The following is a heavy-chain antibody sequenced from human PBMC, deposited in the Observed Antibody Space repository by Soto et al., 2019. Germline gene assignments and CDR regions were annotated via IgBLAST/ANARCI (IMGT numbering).Heavy chain of an antibody. D-gene: IGHD1-26*01. Sequence: GGSLRLSCAVSGFTVSSNYMSWVRQAPGKGLEWVSLIYRGGGTYYADSVKGRFTISRDNSKNTLYLQMNSLRAEDTAVYYCARGGDTSFDYWGQGTLVTVPS. V-gene: IGHV3-53*01. CDR1: GFTVSSNY. CDR2: IYRGGGT. J-gene: IGHJ4*02. CDR3: ARGGDTSFDY.